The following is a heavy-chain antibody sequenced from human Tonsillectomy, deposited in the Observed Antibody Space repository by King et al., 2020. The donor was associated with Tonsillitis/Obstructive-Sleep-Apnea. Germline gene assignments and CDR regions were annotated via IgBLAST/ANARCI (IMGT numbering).Heavy chain of an antibody. CDR1: GGSISSSSYY. J-gene: IGHJ6*03. V-gene: IGHV4-39*01. CDR3: ARQGDRSDYYYYMDV. Sequence: QLQESGPGLVKPSETLSLTCTVSGGSISSSSYYWGWLRQPPGKGLEWIGSIYYSGSTYYNPSLKSRVTISVDTSKNQFSLKLSSVTAADTAVYYCARQGDRSDYYYYMDVWGKGTTVTVSS. D-gene: IGHD2-21*01. CDR2: IYYSGST.